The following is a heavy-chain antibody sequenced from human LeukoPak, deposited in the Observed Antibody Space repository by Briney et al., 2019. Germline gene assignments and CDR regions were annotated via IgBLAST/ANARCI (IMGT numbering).Heavy chain of an antibody. CDR3: ARLKRAGYSSSWEMGY. D-gene: IGHD6-13*01. CDR1: GYTFTSYG. J-gene: IGHJ4*02. Sequence: ASVKVSCKASGYTFTSYGISWVRQAPGQGLEWMGWISAYNGNTNYAQKLQGRVTMTTDTSTSTAYMELRSLRSDDTAVYYCARLKRAGYSSSWEMGYWGQGTLVTVSS. V-gene: IGHV1-18*01. CDR2: ISAYNGNT.